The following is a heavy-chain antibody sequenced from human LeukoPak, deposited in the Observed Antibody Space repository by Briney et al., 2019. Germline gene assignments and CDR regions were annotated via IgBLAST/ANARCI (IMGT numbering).Heavy chain of an antibody. D-gene: IGHD1-14*01. J-gene: IGHJ4*02. CDR1: LFTFSSDA. Sequence: PGGALRLSSAASLFTFSSDAMNSVPEAPGEGLQCVSTIGSGSDTHYADSVTCRFSISRANSNHTLYLQINSLRGEDRALYYFAKDGTVGAVRYFDSWGRGTLVTVSS. V-gene: IGHV3-23*01. CDR3: AKDGTVGAVRYFDS. CDR2: IGSGSDT.